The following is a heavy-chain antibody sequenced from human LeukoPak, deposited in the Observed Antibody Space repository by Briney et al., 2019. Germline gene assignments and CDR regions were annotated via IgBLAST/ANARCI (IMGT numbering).Heavy chain of an antibody. CDR1: GFTFSSYA. V-gene: IGHV3-23*01. J-gene: IGHJ4*02. Sequence: PGGSLRLSCAASGFTFSSYAMSWVRLAPGKGLEWVSAISGNGGDTYYADSVKGRFTISRDNSKNTLYLQVNSLRAEDTAVYYCAKVANYYDSSTYDFDYWGQGTLVTVSS. D-gene: IGHD3-22*01. CDR3: AKVANYYDSSTYDFDY. CDR2: ISGNGGDT.